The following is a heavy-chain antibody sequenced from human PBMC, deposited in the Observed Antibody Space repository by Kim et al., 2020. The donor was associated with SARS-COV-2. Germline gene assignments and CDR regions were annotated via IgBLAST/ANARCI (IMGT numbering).Heavy chain of an antibody. D-gene: IGHD6-25*01. CDR3: ARGRGARPH. CDR1: GFTFSSYA. J-gene: IGHJ4*02. CDR2: ISYDGSNK. V-gene: IGHV3-30-3*01. Sequence: GGSLRLSCAASGFTFSSYAMHWVRQAPGKGLEWVAVISYDGSNKYYADSVKGRFTISRDNSKNTLYLQMNSLRAEDTAVYYCARGRGARPHWGQGTLVTVSS.